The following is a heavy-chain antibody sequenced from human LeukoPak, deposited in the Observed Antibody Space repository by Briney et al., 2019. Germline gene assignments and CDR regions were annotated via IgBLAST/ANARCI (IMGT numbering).Heavy chain of an antibody. CDR2: INPNSGGT. CDR3: ARARDRTYYFDY. CDR1: GYTFTGYY. J-gene: IGHJ4*02. D-gene: IGHD1-14*01. V-gene: IGHV1-2*02. Sequence: ASVKVSCKASGYTFTGYYMHWVRQAPGQGLEWMGWINPNSGGTNYAQKFQGRVTMTRDTSISTAYMELSRLRSDDTAVYYCARARDRTYYFDYWGQGTLVTVSS.